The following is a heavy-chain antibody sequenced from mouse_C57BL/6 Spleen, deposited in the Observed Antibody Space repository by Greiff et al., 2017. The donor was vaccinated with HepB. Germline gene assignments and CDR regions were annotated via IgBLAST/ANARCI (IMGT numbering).Heavy chain of an antibody. CDR3: ARSMVTTD. CDR2: IYPGDGDT. CDR1: GYAFSSSW. V-gene: IGHV1-82*01. J-gene: IGHJ3*01. Sequence: VQLQQSGPELVKPGASVKISCKASGYAFSSSWMNWVKQRPGKGLEWIGRIYPGDGDTNYNGKFKGKATLTADKSSSTAYMQLSSLTSEDSAVYFCARSMVTTDWGQGTLVTVSA. D-gene: IGHD2-3*01.